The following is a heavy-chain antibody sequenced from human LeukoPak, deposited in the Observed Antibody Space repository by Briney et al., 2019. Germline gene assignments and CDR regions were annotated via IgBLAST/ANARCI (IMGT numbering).Heavy chain of an antibody. V-gene: IGHV7-4-1*02. CDR2: INTNTGNP. D-gene: IGHD5-18*01. J-gene: IGHJ4*02. CDR1: GGTFSSYT. Sequence: ASVKVSCKASGGTFSSYTISWVRQAPGQGLEWMGWINTNTGNPTYAQGFTGRFVFSLDTSVSAAYLQISSLKAEDTAVYYCAREGYSYGSDYWGQGTLVTVSS. CDR3: AREGYSYGSDY.